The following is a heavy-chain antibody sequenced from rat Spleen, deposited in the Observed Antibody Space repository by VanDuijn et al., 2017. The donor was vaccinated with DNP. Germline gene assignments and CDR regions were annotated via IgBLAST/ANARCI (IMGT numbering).Heavy chain of an antibody. CDR2: ITSGDPNT. D-gene: IGHD1-1*01. Sequence: EVQLVESGGGLVQPGGSMKLSCVVSGFTFNNYWMTWIRQVPGKGLEWVASITSGDPNTYYPDSVKGRFTVSRDNARGSLYLQMDSLRSEDTATYYCTARIITTLVPDYWGQGVMVTVSS. J-gene: IGHJ2*01. CDR1: GFTFNNYW. CDR3: TARIITTLVPDY. V-gene: IGHV5-31*01.